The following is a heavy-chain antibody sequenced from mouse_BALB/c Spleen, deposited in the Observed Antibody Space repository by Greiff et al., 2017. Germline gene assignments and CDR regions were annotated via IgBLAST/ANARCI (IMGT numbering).Heavy chain of an antibody. J-gene: IGHJ3*01. D-gene: IGHD2-1*01. CDR1: GYSITSDYA. CDR3: ARGGGNYGFFAY. CDR2: ISYSGST. Sequence: EVQLQQSGPGLVKPSQSLSLTCTVTGYSITSDYAWNWIRQFPGNKLEWMGYISYSGSTSYNPSLKSRISITRDTSKNQFFLQLNSVTTEDTATYYCARGGGNYGFFAYWGQGTLVTVSA. V-gene: IGHV3-2*02.